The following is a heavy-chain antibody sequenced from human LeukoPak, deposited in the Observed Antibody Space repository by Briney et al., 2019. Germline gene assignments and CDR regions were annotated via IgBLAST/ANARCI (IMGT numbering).Heavy chain of an antibody. CDR2: IYPGDSDT. CDR3: AIDTNNYYGSGSFDY. Sequence: GESLKISCKGSGYSFTSYWIGWVRQMPGKGLEWMGIIYPGDSDTRYSPSFQGQVTNSADKSISTAYLQWSSLKASDTAMYYCAIDTNNYYGSGSFDYWGQGTLVTVSS. V-gene: IGHV5-51*01. CDR1: GYSFTSYW. J-gene: IGHJ4*02. D-gene: IGHD3-10*01.